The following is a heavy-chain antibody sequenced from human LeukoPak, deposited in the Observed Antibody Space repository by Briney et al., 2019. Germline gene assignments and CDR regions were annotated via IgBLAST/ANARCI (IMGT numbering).Heavy chain of an antibody. D-gene: IGHD3-9*01. J-gene: IGHJ6*02. CDR3: ARGDFDILTGYWPHYGMDV. V-gene: IGHV3-11*01. Sequence: QPGGSLRLSCAASGFTFSDYYMSWIRQAPGKGLEWISYVSSSGSTIYYADSVKGRFTISRDNAKNSLYLQMNSLRAEDTAVYYCARGDFDILTGYWPHYGMDVWGQGTTVTVSS. CDR1: GFTFSDYY. CDR2: VSSSGSTI.